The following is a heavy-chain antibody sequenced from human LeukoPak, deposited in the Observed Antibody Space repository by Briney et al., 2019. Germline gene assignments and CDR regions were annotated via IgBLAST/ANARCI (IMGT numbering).Heavy chain of an antibody. CDR1: GFTFSNYW. D-gene: IGHD2-8*01. Sequence: GGSLRLSCAASGFTFSNYWMSWVRQAPGKGLEWVASIHQHGNEKYFVDSVRGRFTISTDNAKNSLYLQMSSLRAEDTAVYYCATLNGPLFEYWGQGTLVTVSS. CDR2: IHQHGNEK. J-gene: IGHJ4*02. V-gene: IGHV3-7*01. CDR3: ATLNGPLFEY.